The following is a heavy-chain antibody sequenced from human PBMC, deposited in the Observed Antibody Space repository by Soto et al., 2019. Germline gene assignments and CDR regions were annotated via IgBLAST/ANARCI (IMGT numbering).Heavy chain of an antibody. J-gene: IGHJ5*02. Sequence: VQLVESGGGLVQPGGSLRLSCAASGFTFSSYSMHWVRQAPGKGLEYVSAISSNGGTTSYANSVKGRFTISRDNSKNILYLQMGSLRAEDMAVYYCGGYSGDGIWSWGQGTLVTVSS. V-gene: IGHV3-64*01. CDR1: GFTFSSYS. CDR2: ISSNGGTT. D-gene: IGHD1-26*01. CDR3: GGYSGDGIWS.